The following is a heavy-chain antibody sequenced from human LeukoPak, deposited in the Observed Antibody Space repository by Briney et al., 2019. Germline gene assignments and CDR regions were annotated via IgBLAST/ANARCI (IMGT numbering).Heavy chain of an antibody. CDR1: GYTFTSYY. D-gene: IGHD3-10*02. V-gene: IGHV1-46*01. CDR3: ARGVFGELEKLMFQH. CDR2: TNPSGGST. J-gene: IGHJ1*01. Sequence: ASVKVSCTASGYTFTSYYIHWVRQAPGQGLEWMGITNPSGGSTSYPQKFQDRVTMTRDTSTSTVYMELGSLKSDDTAIYYCARGVFGELEKLMFQHWGQGTLVTVSS.